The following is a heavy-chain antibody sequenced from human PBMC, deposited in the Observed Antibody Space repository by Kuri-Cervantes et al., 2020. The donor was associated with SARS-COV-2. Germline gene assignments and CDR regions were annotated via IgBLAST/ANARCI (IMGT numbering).Heavy chain of an antibody. J-gene: IGHJ4*02. CDR3: ARDLGRIQVRDY. CDR2: ISSGGST. V-gene: IGHV3-66*02. CDR1: EISASSNY. D-gene: IGHD1-1*01. Sequence: GASMKISCAASEISASSNYMSWVHQPPGKGVEWGSVISSGGSTYYADYVKGRFTISRDKSTNTLYLQMNSLRAEDTAVYYCARDLGRIQVRDYWGQGTLVTVSS.